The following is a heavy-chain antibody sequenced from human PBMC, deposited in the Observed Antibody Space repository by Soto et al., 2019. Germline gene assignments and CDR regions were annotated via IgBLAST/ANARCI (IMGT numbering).Heavy chain of an antibody. D-gene: IGHD3-10*01. CDR1: GGSFSSYY. J-gene: IGHJ4*02. CDR3: ARGSDYYGSGSRFDY. CDR2: INDRGIT. Sequence: QVQVQQWGAGLLKPSETLSLSCAVSGGSFSSYYWSWIRQPPGKGLEWIAEINDRGITNYNPSLKSRVTISIDTSKNHFSLRLSSVTAADTAMYFCARGSDYYGSGSRFDYWGQGTLVTVSS. V-gene: IGHV4-34*01.